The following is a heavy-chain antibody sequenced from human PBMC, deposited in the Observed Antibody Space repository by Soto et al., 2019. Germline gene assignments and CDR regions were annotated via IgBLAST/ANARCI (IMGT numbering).Heavy chain of an antibody. CDR1: GGTFSSYI. CDR3: ARGYGSGSYAVDY. D-gene: IGHD3-10*01. V-gene: IGHV1-69*02. CDR2: IIPILGIA. J-gene: IGHJ4*02. Sequence: QVQLVQSGAEVKKPGSSVKVSCKASGGTFSSYIISWVRQAPGQGLEWMGRIIPILGIANYAQKFQGRVTITADKSTSTAYMELSSLRSEDTAVYYCARGYGSGSYAVDYWVQGTLVTVSS.